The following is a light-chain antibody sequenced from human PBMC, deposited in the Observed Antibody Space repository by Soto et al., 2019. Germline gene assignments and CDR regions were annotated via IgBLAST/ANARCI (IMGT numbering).Light chain of an antibody. Sequence: QSVLTQPASVSGSPGQSITISCTGTSSDIGAYNYVSWYQHHPGKAPKLMIYDVDNRPSGVSNRFSGSKSGNTASLTISGLQAEDEADYYCTSWTTSTTMVFGGGTKVTVL. CDR3: TSWTTSTTMV. CDR1: SSDIGAYNY. J-gene: IGLJ2*01. CDR2: DVD. V-gene: IGLV2-14*03.